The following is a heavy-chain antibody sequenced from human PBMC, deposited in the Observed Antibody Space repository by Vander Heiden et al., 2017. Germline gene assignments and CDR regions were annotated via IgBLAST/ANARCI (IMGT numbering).Heavy chain of an antibody. V-gene: IGHV4-59*01. Sequence: QVQLQESGPGLVKPSETLSLTCPVSGGPISSYYWSWIRQPPGKGLEWIGYIYYSGSTNYNPSLKSRVTISVDTSKNQFSLKLSSVTAADTAVYYCARDDSSGPAAFDIWVQGTMVTVSS. J-gene: IGHJ3*02. D-gene: IGHD3-22*01. CDR1: GGPISSYY. CDR3: ARDDSSGPAAFDI. CDR2: IYYSGST.